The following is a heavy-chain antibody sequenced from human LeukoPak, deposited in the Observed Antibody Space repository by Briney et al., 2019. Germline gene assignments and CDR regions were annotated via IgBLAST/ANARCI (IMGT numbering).Heavy chain of an antibody. J-gene: IGHJ4*02. V-gene: IGHV2-70*11. D-gene: IGHD5-18*01. CDR2: IEWDDDK. CDR3: ARRRGYSYAFDY. Sequence: SGPTLVNPTQTLTLTCTFSGFSLTTSGMCVNWLRQPPGKALEWLARIEWDDDKYYSTSLKTRLTISKDTSKNQVVLTMTNMDPVDSTTYYCARRRGYSYAFDYWSQGILVTVSS. CDR1: GFSLTTSGMC.